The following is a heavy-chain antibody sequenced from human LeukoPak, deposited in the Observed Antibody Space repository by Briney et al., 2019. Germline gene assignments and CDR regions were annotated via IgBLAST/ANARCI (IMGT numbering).Heavy chain of an antibody. CDR2: IYYSGTT. V-gene: IGHV4-59*12. D-gene: IGHD6-19*01. CDR1: GGSISSYY. Sequence: SETLSLTCTVSGGSISSYYWSWIRQPPGKGLEWIGYIYYSGTTYYNPSLKSRVTISVDTSKNQFSLKLSSVTAADTAVYYCARVTGLAVAGKGTYFDYWGQGTLVTVSS. J-gene: IGHJ4*02. CDR3: ARVTGLAVAGKGTYFDY.